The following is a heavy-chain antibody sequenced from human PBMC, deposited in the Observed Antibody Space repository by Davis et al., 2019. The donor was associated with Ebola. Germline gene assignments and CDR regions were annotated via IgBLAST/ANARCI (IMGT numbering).Heavy chain of an antibody. D-gene: IGHD5-12*01. V-gene: IGHV1-18*01. Sequence: ASVKVSCKTSGYNFDDYGIIWVRQAPGQGLEWMGWIRTYNGNTYAARKFQGRVTMTTDTSTSTAYMELRSLRSDDTAVYFCARLEDFDYYFGMDVWGQGTTVTVSS. CDR1: GYNFDDYG. CDR2: IRTYNGNT. J-gene: IGHJ6*02. CDR3: ARLEDFDYYFGMDV.